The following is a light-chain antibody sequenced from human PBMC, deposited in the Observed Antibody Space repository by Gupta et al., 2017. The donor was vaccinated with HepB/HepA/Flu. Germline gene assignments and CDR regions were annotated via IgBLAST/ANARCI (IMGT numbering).Light chain of an antibody. J-gene: IGKJ3*01. CDR3: QQSYSSPFT. CDR1: QSISNY. V-gene: IGKV1-39*01. Sequence: DIQMTQSPSSLSASVGDRVTITCRASQSISNYLNWYQLKPGRAPDLLIYGASSLQSGVPSRFSGSGSGTDFTLTISSLQPEDFATYYCQQSYSSPFTFGPGTKVEIK. CDR2: GAS.